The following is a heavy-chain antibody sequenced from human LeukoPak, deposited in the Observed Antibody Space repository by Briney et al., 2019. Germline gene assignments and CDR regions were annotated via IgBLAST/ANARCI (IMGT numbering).Heavy chain of an antibody. CDR2: FDPEDGET. D-gene: IGHD3-3*01. CDR3: ATDTYYDFWSGYPHY. V-gene: IGHV1-24*01. Sequence: ASVKVSCKVSGYTLTELSMHRVRQAPGKGLEWMGGFDPEDGETIYAQKFQGRVTMTEDTSTDTAYMELSSLRSEDTAVYYCATDTYYDFWSGYPHYWGQGTLVTVSS. J-gene: IGHJ4*02. CDR1: GYTLTELS.